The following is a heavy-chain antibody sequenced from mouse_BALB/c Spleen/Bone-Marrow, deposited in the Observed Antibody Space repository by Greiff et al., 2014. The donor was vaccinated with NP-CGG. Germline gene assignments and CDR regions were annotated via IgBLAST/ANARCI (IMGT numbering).Heavy chain of an antibody. Sequence: VQLVESGAELVKPGASVKLSCMASGFTFTSYWIHWVKQRPGQGPEWIGEINPSNGRTNYNEKFKSKATLTEDKSSSTAYMQLSSLTSEDSAVYYCARDGNYRYAMDYWGQGTSVTVFS. V-gene: IGHV1S81*02. J-gene: IGHJ4*01. D-gene: IGHD2-1*01. CDR1: GFTFTSYW. CDR2: INPSNGRT. CDR3: ARDGNYRYAMDY.